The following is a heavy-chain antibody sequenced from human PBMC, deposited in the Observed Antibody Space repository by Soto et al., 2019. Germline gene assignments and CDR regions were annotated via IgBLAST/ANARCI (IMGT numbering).Heavy chain of an antibody. V-gene: IGHV3-23*01. J-gene: IGHJ4*02. CDR1: GFTFRGYA. D-gene: IGHD1-7*01. Sequence: SGGGLVQPGGSLRLSCAASGFTFRGYAMSWVRQAPGKGLEWVSAISGRGTESFYADSVKGRFTISRDNSKNTLYLQLDSLRAEDTAIFYCAKAGGTPTTDFDYWGQGTLVTVSS. CDR2: ISGRGTES. CDR3: AKAGGTPTTDFDY.